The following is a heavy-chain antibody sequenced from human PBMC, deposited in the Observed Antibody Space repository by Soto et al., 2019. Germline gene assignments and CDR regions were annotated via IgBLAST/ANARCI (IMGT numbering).Heavy chain of an antibody. CDR1: VCTFSESW. Sequence: LRXSFASSVCTFSESWILWVSQVSGKGLEWVSRINADGTSTSYAASLKGRFTISRDNAKNTLYLHVNSLRAEDTAVYYCVKVLARGVGVPRLYFDPWGQGALVTVSS. J-gene: IGHJ4*02. CDR2: INADGTST. D-gene: IGHD2-2*01. V-gene: IGHV3-74*01. CDR3: VKVLARGVGVPRLYFDP.